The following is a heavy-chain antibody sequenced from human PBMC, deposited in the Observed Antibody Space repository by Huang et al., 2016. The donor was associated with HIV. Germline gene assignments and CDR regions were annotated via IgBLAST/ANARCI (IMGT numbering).Heavy chain of an antibody. CDR2: IIPVFGTP. D-gene: IGHD6-13*01. CDR3: ARGGRVWPAATGPWAFDP. V-gene: IGHV1-69*13. Sequence: QVQLVQSGAEVKQPGSSVKVSCKSSGGAFSSFDINWVRQAPGQGLEGMGKIIPVFGTPNYAQQFQGRVTITADESTSTAYMELTSLRFDDTAVYFCARGGRVWPAATGPWAFDPWGQGTLVTVSS. CDR1: GGAFSSFD. J-gene: IGHJ5*02.